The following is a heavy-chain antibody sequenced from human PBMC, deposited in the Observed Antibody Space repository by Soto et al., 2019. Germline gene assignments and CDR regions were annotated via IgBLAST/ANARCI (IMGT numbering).Heavy chain of an antibody. J-gene: IGHJ2*01. Sequence: EVQLVESGGGLVQPGGSLRLSCAASGFTFSSYWMHWVRQAPGKGLVWVSRINSDGSSTSYADSVKGRFTISRDNAKNTLYLQMNSLRTEDTAVYYCARGGSLNWYFDLWGRGTLVTVSS. CDR2: INSDGSST. D-gene: IGHD1-26*01. CDR3: ARGGSLNWYFDL. CDR1: GFTFSSYW. V-gene: IGHV3-74*01.